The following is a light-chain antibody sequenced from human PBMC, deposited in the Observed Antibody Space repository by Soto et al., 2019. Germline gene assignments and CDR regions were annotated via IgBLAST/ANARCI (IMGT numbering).Light chain of an antibody. J-gene: IGKJ1*01. Sequence: EIVLTQSPGTLSLSPGDRATLSCRASQSVTGSYLAWYQHKPGQAPSLLIYGASSRATGIPNRFSGSGSGTDFTLTISGLEPEDFAVYYCQQYGTSPHSFGQGTKVEIK. CDR2: GAS. V-gene: IGKV3-20*01. CDR1: QSVTGSY. CDR3: QQYGTSPHS.